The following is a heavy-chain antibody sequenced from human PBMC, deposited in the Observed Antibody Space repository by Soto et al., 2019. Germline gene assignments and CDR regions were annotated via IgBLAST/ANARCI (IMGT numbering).Heavy chain of an antibody. J-gene: IGHJ6*02. D-gene: IGHD3-22*01. CDR2: IYYSGST. CDR1: GGSISSSSYY. V-gene: IGHV4-39*01. Sequence: SETLSLTCTVSGGSISSSSYYWGWIRQPPGKGLEWIGSIYYSGSTYYNPSLKSRVTISVDTSKNQFSLKLSSVTAADTAVYYCARSSGDSSGYYTISYYYYGMDVWGQGTTVTVSS. CDR3: ARSSGDSSGYYTISYYYYGMDV.